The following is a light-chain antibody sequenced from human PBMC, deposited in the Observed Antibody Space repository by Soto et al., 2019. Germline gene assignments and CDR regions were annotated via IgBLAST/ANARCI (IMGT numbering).Light chain of an antibody. CDR1: QGIRSG. CDR3: QQSYSTPPT. V-gene: IGKV1-39*01. Sequence: DIQMAQSPSSLSASVVDTVTSTCRASQGIRSGLGWYQQKPGKAPKRLIDAASSLQSGVPSRFSGSGSGTDFTLTISSLQPEDFATYYCQQSYSTPPTFGQGTKVDIK. CDR2: AAS. J-gene: IGKJ1*01.